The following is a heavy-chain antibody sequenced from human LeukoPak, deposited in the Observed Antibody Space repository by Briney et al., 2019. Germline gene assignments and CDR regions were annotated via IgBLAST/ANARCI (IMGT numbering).Heavy chain of an antibody. D-gene: IGHD3-3*01. V-gene: IGHV4-30-2*01. CDR1: GGSISSGGYS. CDR2: IYHSGST. J-gene: IGHJ5*02. CDR3: ARETLYYGFCFDP. Sequence: SQTLSLTCAVSGGSISSGGYSWSWIRQPPGKGLEWIGYIYHSGSTYYNPSLKSRVTISVDTSKNQFSLKLSSVTAADTAVYYCARETLYYGFCFDPWGQGTLVTVSS.